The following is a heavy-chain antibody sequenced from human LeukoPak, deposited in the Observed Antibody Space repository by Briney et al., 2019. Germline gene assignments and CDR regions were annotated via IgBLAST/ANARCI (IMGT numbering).Heavy chain of an antibody. Sequence: GGSLRLSCAASGFTFSSYSMNWVRQAPGKGLEWVSYISSSSSTIYYADSVKGRFTISRDNAKNTLYLQMNSLRAEDTAVYYCAKKGPSHFDYWGQGTLVTVSS. J-gene: IGHJ4*02. V-gene: IGHV3-48*01. CDR1: GFTFSSYS. CDR2: ISSSSSTI. CDR3: AKKGPSHFDY.